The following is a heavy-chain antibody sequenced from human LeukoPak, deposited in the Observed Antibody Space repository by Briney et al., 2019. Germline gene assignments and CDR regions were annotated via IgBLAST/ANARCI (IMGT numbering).Heavy chain of an antibody. CDR1: GGSISSSSYY. J-gene: IGHJ4*02. D-gene: IGHD3-3*01. V-gene: IGHV4-39*01. CDR2: IYYSGST. CDR3: ARHLPYYDSPEGDY. Sequence: SETLSLTCTVSGGSISSSSYYWGWIRQPPGKGLEWIGSIYYSGSTYYNPSLKSRVTISVDTSKNQFSLKLSSVTAADTAVYYCARHLPYYDSPEGDYWGQGTLVTVSS.